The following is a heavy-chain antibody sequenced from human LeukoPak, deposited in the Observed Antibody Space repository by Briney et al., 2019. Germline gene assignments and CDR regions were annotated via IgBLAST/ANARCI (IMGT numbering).Heavy chain of an antibody. CDR2: IWYDGSNK. V-gene: IGHV3-33*01. Sequence: GRSLRLSCAASGFTFSSNGMHWVRQAPGKGLEWVAVIWYDGSNKYYADSAKGRFTISRDNSKNTLYLQMNILRAEDTAVYYCARDRDYDYLDYWGQGTLVTVSS. CDR1: GFTFSSNG. CDR3: ARDRDYDYLDY. D-gene: IGHD5-12*01. J-gene: IGHJ4*02.